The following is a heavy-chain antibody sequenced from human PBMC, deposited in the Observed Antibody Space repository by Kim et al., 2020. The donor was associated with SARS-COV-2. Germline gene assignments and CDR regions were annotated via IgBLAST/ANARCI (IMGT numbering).Heavy chain of an antibody. CDR1: GFSLNNSAVG. CDR3: AHRRVASISRVYYFDH. CDR2: IYWNDNK. D-gene: IGHD2-8*01. V-gene: IGHV2-5*01. J-gene: IGHJ4*02. Sequence: SGPTLVNPTQTLTLTCTFSGFSLNNSAVGVGWIRQPPGKAPEWLALIYWNDNKRYNSFLENRLTITKDTSKNQVVLTMTNMDPVDTATYYCAHRRVASISRVYYFDHWGLGTLVTVSS.